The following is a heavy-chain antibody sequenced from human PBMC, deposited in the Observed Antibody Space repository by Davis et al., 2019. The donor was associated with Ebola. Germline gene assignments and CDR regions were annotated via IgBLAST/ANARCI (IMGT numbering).Heavy chain of an antibody. CDR3: ARDLLGYCSGGSCYSGLSFDP. CDR2: ISAYNYNT. J-gene: IGHJ5*02. D-gene: IGHD2-15*01. Sequence: AASVKVSCKASGYTFTSYYMHWVRQAPGQGLEWMGWISAYNYNTNYAQKLQGRVTMTTDTSTSTASMELRSLRSDDTAVYYCARDLLGYCSGGSCYSGLSFDPWGQGTLVTVSS. V-gene: IGHV1-18*04. CDR1: GYTFTSYY.